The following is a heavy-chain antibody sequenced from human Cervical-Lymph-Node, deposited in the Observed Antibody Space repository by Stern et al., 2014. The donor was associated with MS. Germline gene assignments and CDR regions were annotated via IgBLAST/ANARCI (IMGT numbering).Heavy chain of an antibody. Sequence: EVQLVESGGGLVQPGRSLRLSCAASGFTFDDYAMHWVRQAPGKGLEWVSGISWNNGIIAYADSVKGRFTISRDNAKNSLYLQMDSLRAEDTALYYCGKDTNFLFGDSNSPTFDHWGQGIPVTVSS. CDR3: GKDTNFLFGDSNSPTFDH. J-gene: IGHJ4*02. CDR1: GFTFDDYA. D-gene: IGHD3-10*01. CDR2: ISWNNGII. V-gene: IGHV3-9*01.